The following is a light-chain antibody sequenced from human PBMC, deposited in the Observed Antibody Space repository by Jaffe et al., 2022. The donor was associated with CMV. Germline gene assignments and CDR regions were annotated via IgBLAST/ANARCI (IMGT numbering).Light chain of an antibody. Sequence: DIQMTQSPPTLSASVGDRVTITCRASQSISSWLAWYQQKPGKAPNLLIYKASSLESGVPSRFSGSGSGTAFTLTVSSLQPDDFATYYCQQYKSYPYTFGQGTKLEIK. CDR1: QSISSW. V-gene: IGKV1-5*03. CDR2: KAS. J-gene: IGKJ2*01. CDR3: QQYKSYPYT.